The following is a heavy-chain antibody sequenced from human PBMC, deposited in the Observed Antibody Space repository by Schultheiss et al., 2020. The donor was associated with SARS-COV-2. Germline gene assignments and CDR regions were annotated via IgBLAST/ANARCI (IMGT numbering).Heavy chain of an antibody. Sequence: GGSLRLSCAASGFTFSSYGMHWVRQAPGKGLEWVAVISYDGSNKYYADSVKGRFTISRDNAKNSLYLQMNSLRAEDTAVYYCASMITFGGVDYWGQGTLVTVSS. J-gene: IGHJ4*02. V-gene: IGHV3-30*03. CDR3: ASMITFGGVDY. D-gene: IGHD3-16*01. CDR1: GFTFSSYG. CDR2: ISYDGSNK.